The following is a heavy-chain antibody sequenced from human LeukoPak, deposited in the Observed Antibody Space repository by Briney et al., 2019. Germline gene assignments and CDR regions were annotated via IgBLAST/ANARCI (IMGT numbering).Heavy chain of an antibody. Sequence: SETLSLTCTVSGGSISSYYWSWLRQPPGKGLEWIGYIYYSGSTNYNPSLKSRVTISVDTSKNQFSLKLSSVTAADTAVYYCARITPPTYSSSWYGVSEWFDPWGQGTLVTVSS. CDR2: IYYSGST. J-gene: IGHJ5*02. CDR3: ARITPPTYSSSWYGVSEWFDP. D-gene: IGHD6-13*01. CDR1: GGSISSYY. V-gene: IGHV4-59*01.